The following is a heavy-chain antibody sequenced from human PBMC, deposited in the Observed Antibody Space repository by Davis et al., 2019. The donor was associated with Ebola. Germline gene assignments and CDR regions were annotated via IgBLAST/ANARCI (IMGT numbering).Heavy chain of an antibody. D-gene: IGHD6-25*01. J-gene: IGHJ4*02. Sequence: GGSLRLSCAASGFTFSDYYMSWIRQAPGKGLEWVSYISSSGSTIYYADSVKGRFTISRDNAKNSLYLQMNSLRAEDTAVYYCARDFWASSEENDYWGQGTLVTVSS. CDR3: ARDFWASSEENDY. CDR2: ISSSGSTI. V-gene: IGHV3-11*01. CDR1: GFTFSDYY.